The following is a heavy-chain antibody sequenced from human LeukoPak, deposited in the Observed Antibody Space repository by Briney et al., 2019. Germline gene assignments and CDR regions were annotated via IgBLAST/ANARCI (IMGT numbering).Heavy chain of an antibody. D-gene: IGHD3-22*01. CDR3: ATIFRYYDSSGYYYYFDY. V-gene: IGHV5-51*01. CDR2: IYPGDSDT. Sequence: GESLKISCKGSGYSFTSYWIGWVRQMRGKGLEWMGIIYPGDSDTRYSPSFQGQVTISADKSISTAYLQWSSLKASDTAMYYCATIFRYYDSSGYYYYFDYWGQGTLVTVSS. CDR1: GYSFTSYW. J-gene: IGHJ4*02.